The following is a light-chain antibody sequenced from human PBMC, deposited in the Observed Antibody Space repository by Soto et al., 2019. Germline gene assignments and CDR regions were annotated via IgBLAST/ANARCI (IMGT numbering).Light chain of an antibody. CDR1: QSLLHRDGKTY. J-gene: IGKJ4*01. Sequence: DVVLTQTPLSLSVTPGQPASISCRSSQSLLHRDGKTYLYWYLQKPGQPPRLLIYEVSKRFSGVQYRFSASGSGTDFTLKISRVEAEDFGVYYCMQDVELPFTFGGGTKVEIK. CDR2: EVS. V-gene: IGKV2D-29*01. CDR3: MQDVELPFT.